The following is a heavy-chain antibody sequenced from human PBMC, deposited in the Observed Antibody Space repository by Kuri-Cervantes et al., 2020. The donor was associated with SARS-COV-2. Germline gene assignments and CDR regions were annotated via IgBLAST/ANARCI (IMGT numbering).Heavy chain of an antibody. D-gene: IGHD3-3*01. CDR2: IYSGGST. J-gene: IGHJ2*01. CDR1: GLTVSSNY. V-gene: IGHV3-53*01. CDR3: ARDKRSLDFWSGYYSTRTRYWYFDL. Sequence: GESLKISCAASGLTVSSNYMSWVRQAPGKGLEWVSVIYSGGSTYYADSVKGRFTISRDNSKNTLYLQMNSLRAEDTAVYYCARDKRSLDFWSGYYSTRTRYWYFDLWGRGTLVTVSS.